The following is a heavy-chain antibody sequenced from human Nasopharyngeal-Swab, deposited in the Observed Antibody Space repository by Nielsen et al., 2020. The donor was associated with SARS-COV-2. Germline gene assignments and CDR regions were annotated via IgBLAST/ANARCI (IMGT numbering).Heavy chain of an antibody. J-gene: IGHJ4*02. CDR2: IRSKAYGGTT. Sequence: GGSLRLSCTASGFTFGDYAMSWFRQAPGKGLEWVGFIRSKAYGGTTEYAASVKGRFTISRDDSKSIAYLQMNSLKTEDTAVYYCIRVAVYYDSSGYYSGWGQGTLVTVSS. D-gene: IGHD3-22*01. CDR1: GFTFGDYA. V-gene: IGHV3-49*03. CDR3: IRVAVYYDSSGYYSG.